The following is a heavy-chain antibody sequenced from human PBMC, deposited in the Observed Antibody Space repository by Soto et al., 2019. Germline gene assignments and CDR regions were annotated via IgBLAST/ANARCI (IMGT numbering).Heavy chain of an antibody. D-gene: IGHD2-15*01. Sequence: ASVKVSCKASGSGFISSGIQWVRQAHGQRLEWIGWIVVASGQTNYAQNFRGRVAITRDTSTATAYIGLTGLTSEDTAVYFCSADRPDIGVGWWVWGQGXTVTVSS. CDR3: SADRPDIGVGWWV. CDR1: GSGFISSG. V-gene: IGHV1-58*02. J-gene: IGHJ6*02. CDR2: IVVASGQT.